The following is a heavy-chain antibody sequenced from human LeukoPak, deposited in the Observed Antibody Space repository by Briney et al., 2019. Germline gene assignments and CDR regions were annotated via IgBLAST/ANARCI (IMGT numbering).Heavy chain of an antibody. V-gene: IGHV1-3*01. Sequence: ASVKVSCKASGYTFTSYAMHWVRQAPGQRLEWMGWINAGNGNTKYSQKFQGRVTITRDTSASTAYMELSSLRPEDTAVYYCARDQEYYYDSSGYYSFDYWGQGTQVTVSS. J-gene: IGHJ4*02. CDR2: INAGNGNT. CDR3: ARDQEYYYDSSGYYSFDY. CDR1: GYTFTSYA. D-gene: IGHD3-22*01.